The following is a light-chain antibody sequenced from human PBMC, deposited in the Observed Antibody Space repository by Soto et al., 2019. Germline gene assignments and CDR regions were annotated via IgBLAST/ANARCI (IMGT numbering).Light chain of an antibody. CDR2: GAS. CDR1: QSVSSNF. CDR3: QQYGSSPRT. J-gene: IGKJ1*01. Sequence: EVVLTQSPGTLSLSPGERATLSCRASQSVSSNFLAWYQEKPGQAPRLLIYGASSRATGIPDRFSGSGSGTDFTLTISRLEPEDFAVYYCQQYGSSPRTFGQGTIVDI. V-gene: IGKV3-20*01.